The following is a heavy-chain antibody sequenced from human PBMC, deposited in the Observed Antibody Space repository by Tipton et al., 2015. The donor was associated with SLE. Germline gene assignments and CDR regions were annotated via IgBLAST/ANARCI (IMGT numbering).Heavy chain of an antibody. Sequence: TLSLTCAVSGASITSSDWWSWVRQPPGKGLEYIGEIHHRGSTNYKSSLRGRVTISEDTSKNQFSLKLTSVTAADTAIYYCVRGHPHIVVLIGGGWFDPWGQGTLVTVSS. CDR3: VRGHPHIVVLIGGGWFDP. D-gene: IGHD2-21*01. CDR1: GASITSSDW. J-gene: IGHJ5*02. CDR2: IHHRGST. V-gene: IGHV4-4*02.